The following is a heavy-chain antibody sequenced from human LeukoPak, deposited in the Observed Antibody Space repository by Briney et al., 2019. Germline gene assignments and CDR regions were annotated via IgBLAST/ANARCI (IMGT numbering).Heavy chain of an antibody. CDR3: ARPPTYNTYDSEFYYYYMDV. CDR1: GFTFDDYA. CDR2: ISGDGGST. Sequence: PGGSLRLSCAASGFTFDDYAMHWVRQAPGKGLEWVSLISGDGGSTYYADSVKGRFTISRDNTKNSLYLQMNSLRAEDTAVYYCARPPTYNTYDSEFYYYYMDVWGKGTTVTVSS. J-gene: IGHJ6*03. V-gene: IGHV3-43*02. D-gene: IGHD5-12*01.